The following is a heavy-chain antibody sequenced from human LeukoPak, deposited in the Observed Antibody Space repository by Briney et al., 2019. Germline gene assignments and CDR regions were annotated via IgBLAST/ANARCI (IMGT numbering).Heavy chain of an antibody. Sequence: GGSLRLSCAASGFTFSSYSMNWVRQAPGKGLEWVSSISTSSSYIYYADSVKRRFTISRDNGKHALYLQKNSLRAEDTAVYYCARDHSSGCWSGYDEEAYYMDVWGKGTTGNVSS. CDR2: ISTSSSYI. V-gene: IGHV3-21*01. D-gene: IGHD3-3*01. CDR3: ARDHSSGCWSGYDEEAYYMDV. J-gene: IGHJ6*03. CDR1: GFTFSSYS.